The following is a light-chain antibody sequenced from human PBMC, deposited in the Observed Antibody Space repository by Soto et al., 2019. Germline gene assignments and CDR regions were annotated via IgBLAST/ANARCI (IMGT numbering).Light chain of an antibody. J-gene: IGKJ3*01. CDR1: QDISTY. V-gene: IGKV1-9*01. CDR3: QQLNSYPRT. CDR2: AAS. Sequence: IQLTQSPSSLSTSAGDTVTITCRASQDISTYLAWYQQKPGKAPKLLIHAASTLQSGVPSRFCGSGSGTDFTLTTSSLQPEDFATYYCQQLNSYPRTFGPGTKVDIK.